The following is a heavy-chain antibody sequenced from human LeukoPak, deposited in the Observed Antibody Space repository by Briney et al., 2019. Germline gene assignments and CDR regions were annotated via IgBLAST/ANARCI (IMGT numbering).Heavy chain of an antibody. CDR3: ARFYNYYDSSGYVPY. V-gene: IGHV4-34*01. D-gene: IGHD3-22*01. CDR2: INHSGST. Sequence: PSETLSLTCAVYGGSFSGYYWSWIRQPPGKGLEWIGEINHSGSTNYNPSLKSRVTISVDTSKNQFSLKLSSVTAADTAVYYCARFYNYYDSSGYVPYWGQGTLVTVSS. CDR1: GGSFSGYY. J-gene: IGHJ4*02.